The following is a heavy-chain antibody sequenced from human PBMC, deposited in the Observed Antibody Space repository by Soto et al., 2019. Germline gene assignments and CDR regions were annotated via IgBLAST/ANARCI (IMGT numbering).Heavy chain of an antibody. CDR2: IDWDDDE. V-gene: IGHV2-70*11. CDR3: ARTPWGSGETWWFAP. J-gene: IGHJ5*02. CDR1: GFSLSTYGMC. Sequence: SGPTLVNPTQTLTLTCTYSGFSLSTYGMCVSWIRQPPGKALEWLARIDWDDDEYYSTSLKTRLTISKDTSKNQVVLRMINMDPVDTATYFCARTPWGSGETWWFAPWGQGTVVTVSS. D-gene: IGHD6-19*01.